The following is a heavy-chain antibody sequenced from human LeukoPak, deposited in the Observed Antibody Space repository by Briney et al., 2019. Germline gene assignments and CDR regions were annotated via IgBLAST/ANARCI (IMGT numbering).Heavy chain of an antibody. J-gene: IGHJ4*02. CDR3: ARVHSSSWPYYFDY. CDR1: GGTFSTYT. V-gene: IGHV1-69*05. D-gene: IGHD6-13*01. Sequence: ASVTVSCKASGGTFSTYTISWVRQAPGQGLEWMGGIIPIFGTANYAQKFQGRVTITRDTSASTAYMELSSLRSEDTAVYYCARVHSSSWPYYFDYWGQGTLVTVSS. CDR2: IIPIFGTA.